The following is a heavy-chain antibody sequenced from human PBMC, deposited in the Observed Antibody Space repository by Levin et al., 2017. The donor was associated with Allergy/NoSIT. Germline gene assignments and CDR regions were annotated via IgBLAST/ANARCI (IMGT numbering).Heavy chain of an antibody. CDR1: GFTFDDYG. V-gene: IGHV3-20*04. CDR2: LNWSGDTT. D-gene: IGHD3-9*01. J-gene: IGHJ5*02. CDR3: VRDRRVSHWFADDWFDP. Sequence: SCAASGFTFDDYGMHWVRQAPGKGLEWVSGLNWSGDTTGYADSVKGRFTISRDNAKNSLYLQMNSLTAEDTAFYYCVRDRRVSHWFADDWFDPWGQGTLVTVSS.